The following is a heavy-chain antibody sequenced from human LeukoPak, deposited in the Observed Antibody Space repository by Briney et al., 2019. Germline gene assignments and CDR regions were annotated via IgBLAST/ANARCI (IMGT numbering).Heavy chain of an antibody. CDR1: GFTFSNAW. CDR2: IQSKTDGGIT. CDR3: TTEHVTMVRGARICWFDP. D-gene: IGHD3-10*01. J-gene: IGHJ5*02. V-gene: IGHV3-15*01. Sequence: GGSLRLSCAASGFTFSNAWMSWVRQAPGKGMEWVGRIQSKTDGGITDYAAPVNGRFTISRDDSKNTLYLQMNSLKTEDTAVYYCTTEHVTMVRGARICWFDPWGQGTLVTVSS.